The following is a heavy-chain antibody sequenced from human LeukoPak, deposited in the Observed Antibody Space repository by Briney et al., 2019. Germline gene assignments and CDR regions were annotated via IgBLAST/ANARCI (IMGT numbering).Heavy chain of an antibody. CDR2: ISFDGSSE. V-gene: IGHV3-30*01. CDR3: ARDSSPIYVVIKTNWFDP. CDR1: GFTFSSYA. J-gene: IGHJ5*02. Sequence: AGGSLRLSCAASGFTFSSYALHWVRQAPGKGLEWVAVISFDGSSEYYADSVKGRFTISRDNSKNTLYLQMNSLGAEDTAVYYCARDSSPIYVVIKTNWFDPWGQGTLVTVSS. D-gene: IGHD3-22*01.